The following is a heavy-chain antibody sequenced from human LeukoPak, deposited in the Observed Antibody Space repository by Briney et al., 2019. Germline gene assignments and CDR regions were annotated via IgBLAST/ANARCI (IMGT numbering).Heavy chain of an antibody. CDR2: INHSGGT. J-gene: IGHJ4*02. V-gene: IGHV4-34*01. CDR1: GFTLSSYA. CDR3: ARGRPLFPYYYDSSGYYGN. Sequence: QTGGSLRLSCAASGFTLSSYAMSWVRQPPGKGLEWIGEINHSGGTNYNPSLKSRVTISVDTSKNQFSLKLSSVTAADTAVYYCARGRPLFPYYYDSSGYYGNWGQGTLVTVSS. D-gene: IGHD3-22*01.